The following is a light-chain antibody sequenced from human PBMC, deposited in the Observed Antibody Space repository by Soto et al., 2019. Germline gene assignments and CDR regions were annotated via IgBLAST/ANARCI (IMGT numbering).Light chain of an antibody. CDR3: QQYGNSPIT. J-gene: IGKJ5*01. V-gene: IGKV3-20*01. Sequence: EIVLTQSPGTLSLSPGERATLSCRASQSVSSSYLAWYQQKPGQAPRPLIYGASSRATGIPDRFSGSGSGTDFTLTISRLEPEDVAVYYCQQYGNSPITFGQGTRLEIK. CDR1: QSVSSSY. CDR2: GAS.